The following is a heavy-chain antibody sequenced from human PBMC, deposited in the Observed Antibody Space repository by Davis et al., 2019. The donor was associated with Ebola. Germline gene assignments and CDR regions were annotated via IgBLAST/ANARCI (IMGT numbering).Heavy chain of an antibody. CDR2: ISGSGGST. CDR1: VITFSSYA. V-gene: IGHV3-23*01. J-gene: IGHJ3*02. Sequence: PGGSLRLSCTDSVITFSSYAMTWVRQAPGKGLEWVSAISGSGGSTYYADSVKGRFTISRDNSKKTLYLQMNSLRAEDTAVYYCVKTRSNWWNDALEIWGRGTMVIVSS. CDR3: VKTRSNWWNDALEI. D-gene: IGHD2-8*02.